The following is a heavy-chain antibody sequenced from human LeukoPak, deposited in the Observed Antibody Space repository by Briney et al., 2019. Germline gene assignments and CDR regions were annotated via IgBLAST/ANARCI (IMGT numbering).Heavy chain of an antibody. Sequence: ASVKVSCKASGYTFTSYYMHWVRQAPGQGLEWMGIINPSGGSTSYAQKFQGRVTMTRDTSTSTAYMELRSLRSDDTAVYYCAREAVAGMWLDYWGQGTLVTVSS. CDR1: GYTFTSYY. CDR2: INPSGGST. J-gene: IGHJ4*02. CDR3: AREAVAGMWLDY. V-gene: IGHV1-46*01. D-gene: IGHD6-19*01.